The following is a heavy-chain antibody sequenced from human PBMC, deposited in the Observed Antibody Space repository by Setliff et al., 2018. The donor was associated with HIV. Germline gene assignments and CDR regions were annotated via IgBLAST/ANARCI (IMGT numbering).Heavy chain of an antibody. Sequence: SETLSLTCTVSGESLAGSRYSWGWVRQSPGQGLEWLGNLFHTGSSYFNPSLKSRLTMSVDTSKDQFSLSLISMTAADSAVYYCARLGDNSDWRSNYFFYYMDVWGKGVTVTV. V-gene: IGHV4-39*01. J-gene: IGHJ6*03. D-gene: IGHD3-22*01. CDR2: LFHTGSS. CDR3: ARLGDNSDWRSNYFFYYMDV. CDR1: GESLAGSRYS.